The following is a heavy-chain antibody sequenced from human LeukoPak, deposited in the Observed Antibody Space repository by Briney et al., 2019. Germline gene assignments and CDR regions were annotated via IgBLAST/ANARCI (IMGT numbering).Heavy chain of an antibody. CDR2: IKQDGSEK. V-gene: IGHV3-7*01. D-gene: IGHD3-10*01. CDR1: GFTLSSYW. Sequence: GASLRLSCAASGFTLSSYWMSWVRQAPGKGLEWVANIKQDGSEKYYVDSVKGRFTISRDNAKNSLYLQMNSLRAEDTAVYYCARDRLWFGLDYWGQGTLVTVSS. CDR3: ARDRLWFGLDY. J-gene: IGHJ4*02.